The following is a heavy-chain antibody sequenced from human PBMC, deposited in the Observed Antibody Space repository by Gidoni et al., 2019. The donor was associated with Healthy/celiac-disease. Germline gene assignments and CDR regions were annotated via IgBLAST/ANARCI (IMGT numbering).Heavy chain of an antibody. J-gene: IGHJ4*02. D-gene: IGHD3-22*01. V-gene: IGHV3-23*01. CDR2: ISGSGGST. Sequence: EVQLLESGGGLVQPGGSLRLSCAASGFTFSSYAMSRVRQAPGKGLEWVSAISGSGGSTYYADSVKGRFTISRDNSKNTLYLQMNSLRAEDTAVYYCAKRPGRYYDSSPYWGQGTLVTVSS. CDR1: GFTFSSYA. CDR3: AKRPGRYYDSSPY.